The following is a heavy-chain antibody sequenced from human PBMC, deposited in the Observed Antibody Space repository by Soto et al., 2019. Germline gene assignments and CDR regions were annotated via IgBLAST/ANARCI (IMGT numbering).Heavy chain of an antibody. CDR2: MNSDGSST. Sequence: AGGSLRLSCAASGFTFSSYWMHWVRQAPGKGLVWVSRMNSDGSSTSYADSVKGRFTISRDNAKNTLYLQMNSLRAEDTAVYYCASSAARRTYGMDVWGQGTTVTVSS. CDR1: GFTFSSYW. V-gene: IGHV3-74*01. D-gene: IGHD6-6*01. J-gene: IGHJ6*02. CDR3: ASSAARRTYGMDV.